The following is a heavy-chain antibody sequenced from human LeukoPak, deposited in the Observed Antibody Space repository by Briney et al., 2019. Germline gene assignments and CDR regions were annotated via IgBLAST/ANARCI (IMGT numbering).Heavy chain of an antibody. CDR1: GFTFPNYA. CDR2: ITASGGST. V-gene: IGHV3-23*01. CDR3: AKEAGVLLWFGELFLDGMDV. J-gene: IGHJ6*02. D-gene: IGHD3-10*01. Sequence: GGSLRLSCAASGFTFPNYAMSWVRQAPGKGLEWVSAITASGGSTFYADSVKGRFTISRDNSKNTLYLQMNSLRAEDTAVYYCAKEAGVLLWFGELFLDGMDVWGQGTTVTVSS.